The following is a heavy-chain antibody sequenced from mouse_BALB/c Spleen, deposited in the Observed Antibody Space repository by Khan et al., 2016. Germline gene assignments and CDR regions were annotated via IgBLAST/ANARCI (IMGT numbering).Heavy chain of an antibody. CDR1: GFTFSSYA. J-gene: IGHJ1*01. CDR2: ISSGGSYT. Sequence: EVELVESGGGLVKPGGSLKLSCAASGFTFSSYAMSWVRQTPEKRLEWVATISSGGSYTYYPDSVKGRFTISRDTAKNTLYLQMSSLRSEDTAMYYCARHGYDVWYFDVWGAGTTVTVSS. D-gene: IGHD2-14*01. V-gene: IGHV5-9-3*01. CDR3: ARHGYDVWYFDV.